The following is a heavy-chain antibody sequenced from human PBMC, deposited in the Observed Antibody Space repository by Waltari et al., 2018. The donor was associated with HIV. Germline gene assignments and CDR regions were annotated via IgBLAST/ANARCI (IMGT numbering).Heavy chain of an antibody. Sequence: QVQLLQSGAEARKPGASVKVSCKASGYTFSDYYIHWVRQAPGQGLEWLALINPTGGITSYAQKFKGRVTVTRDTSTSTVYMELRSLTADDTAVYYCGRDLKPSHVIYYYFYGLDVWGQGTTVTVSS. V-gene: IGHV1-46*01. CDR1: GYTFSDYY. CDR2: INPTGGIT. CDR3: GRDLKPSHVIYYYFYGLDV. J-gene: IGHJ6*02.